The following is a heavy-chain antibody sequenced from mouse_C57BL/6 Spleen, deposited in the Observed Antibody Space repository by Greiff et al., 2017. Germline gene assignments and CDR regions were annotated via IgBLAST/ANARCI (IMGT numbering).Heavy chain of an antibody. V-gene: IGHV1-9*01. CDR3: ARWDLRRAY. CDR1: GYTFTGYR. D-gene: IGHD2-12*01. CDR2: ILPGSGST. Sequence: QVQLQQSGAELMKPGASVKLSCKATGYTFTGYRIEWVKQRPGHGLEWIGEILPGSGSTNYNEKFKGKATFTADPSTNTAYVQLSSLTAEASANYYCARWDLRRAYWGQGTLVTVSA. J-gene: IGHJ3*01.